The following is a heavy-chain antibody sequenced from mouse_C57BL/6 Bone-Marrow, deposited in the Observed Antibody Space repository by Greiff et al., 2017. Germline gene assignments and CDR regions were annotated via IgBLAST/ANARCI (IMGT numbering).Heavy chain of an antibody. D-gene: IGHD4-1*02. CDR1: GFTFTDYY. V-gene: IGHV7-3*01. CDR3: AILSSTGGFAY. CDR2: FRNKANGYTT. J-gene: IGHJ3*01. Sequence: EVHLVESGGGLVQPGGSLSLSCAASGFTFTDYYMSWVRQPPGKALAWLGFFRNKANGYTTEYSASLKGRFTISRDNSQSILYLQINALRAEDSATYYCAILSSTGGFAYWGQGTLVTVSA.